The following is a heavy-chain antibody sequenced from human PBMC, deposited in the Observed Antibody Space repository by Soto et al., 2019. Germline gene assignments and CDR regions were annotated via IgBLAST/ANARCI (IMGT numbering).Heavy chain of an antibody. D-gene: IGHD1-26*01. J-gene: IGHJ3*01. Sequence: QVQLVESGGGVVQPGRSLRLSCAASGFTITNHAMHWVRQAPGKGLEWAAVLSYDGITAYYADSVEGRFTISRDSPTNTLTRAMNGLGTEDTALFYCARDRIVGSQDGFNDFDLWGPGPRVTVSS. V-gene: IGHV3-30*04. CDR3: ARDRIVGSQDGFNDFDL. CDR1: GFTITNHA. CDR2: LSYDGITA.